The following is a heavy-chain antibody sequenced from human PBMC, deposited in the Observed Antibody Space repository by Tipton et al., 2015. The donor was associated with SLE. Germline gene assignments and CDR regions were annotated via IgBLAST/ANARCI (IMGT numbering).Heavy chain of an antibody. D-gene: IGHD3-16*01. Sequence: TLSLTCAVYGGSFSGYYWSWIRQPPGKGLEWIGEIKHGGSTNYNPSLKSRVTISVDTSKNQFSLRLRSVTAADTAVYFCARALGVPAFDVWGQGTLVTVST. CDR2: IKHGGST. J-gene: IGHJ3*01. CDR3: ARALGVPAFDV. V-gene: IGHV4-34*01. CDR1: GGSFSGYY.